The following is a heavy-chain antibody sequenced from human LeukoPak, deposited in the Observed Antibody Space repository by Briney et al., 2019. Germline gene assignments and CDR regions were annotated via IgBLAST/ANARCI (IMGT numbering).Heavy chain of an antibody. V-gene: IGHV3-11*04. D-gene: IGHD1-26*01. J-gene: IGHJ4*02. CDR1: GFTFSDYY. Sequence: GGSLRLSCAASGFTFSDYYMSWIRQAPGKGLEWVSYISSSGSTIYYADSVKGRFTISRDNFKNTLYLQMNSLRVEDTAVYHCARDPSNSGSYYVLDYWGQGTLVTVSS. CDR3: ARDPSNSGSYYVLDY. CDR2: ISSSGSTI.